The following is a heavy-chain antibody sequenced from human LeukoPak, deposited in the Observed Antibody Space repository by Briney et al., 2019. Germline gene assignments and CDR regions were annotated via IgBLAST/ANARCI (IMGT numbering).Heavy chain of an antibody. V-gene: IGHV1-2*02. CDR3: ARDTVRFLEWFPLYFDY. J-gene: IGHJ4*02. CDR1: GYTFTGYY. Sequence: GASVKVSCKASGYTFTGYYMHWVRQAPGQGLEWMGWINPNSGGTNYAQKFQGRVTMTRDTSISTAYMELSRLRPDDTAVYYCARDTVRFLEWFPLYFDYWGQGTLVTVSS. D-gene: IGHD3-3*01. CDR2: INPNSGGT.